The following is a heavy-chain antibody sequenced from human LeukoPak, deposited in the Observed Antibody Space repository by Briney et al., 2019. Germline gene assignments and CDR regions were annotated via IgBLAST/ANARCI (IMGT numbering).Heavy chain of an antibody. CDR2: IYTSGNT. D-gene: IGHD1-26*01. CDR1: GGSISGGSYY. Sequence: SETLSLTCTVSGGSISGGSYYWSWIRQPAGKGLEWIGRIYTSGNTNYNPSLRSRVTISVDTSKNQFSLNLTSVTADDTAVYSCARGIVDMGTSFGYWGQGTLVTVSS. V-gene: IGHV4-61*02. CDR3: ARGIVDMGTSFGY. J-gene: IGHJ4*02.